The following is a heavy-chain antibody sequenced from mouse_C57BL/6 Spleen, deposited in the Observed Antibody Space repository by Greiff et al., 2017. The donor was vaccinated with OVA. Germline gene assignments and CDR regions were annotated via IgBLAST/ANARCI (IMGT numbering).Heavy chain of an antibody. J-gene: IGHJ2*01. CDR3: ARGGLRDYFDY. Sequence: EVKLVESGPELVKPGDSVKISCKASSYSFTGYFMNWVMQSHGKSLEWIGRINPYNGDTFYNQKFKGKATLTVDKSSSTAHMELRSLTSEDSAVYYCARGGLRDYFDYWGQGTTLTVSS. CDR1: SYSFTGYF. V-gene: IGHV1-20*01. D-gene: IGHD2-4*01. CDR2: INPYNGDT.